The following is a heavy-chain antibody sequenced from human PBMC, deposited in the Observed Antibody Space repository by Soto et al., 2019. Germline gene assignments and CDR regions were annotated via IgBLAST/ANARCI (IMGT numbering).Heavy chain of an antibody. CDR3: ARGGADYYDSSGYCPSYYYDGMDV. V-gene: IGHV1-2*04. CDR2: INPNSGGT. CDR1: GYTFTGYY. D-gene: IGHD3-22*01. J-gene: IGHJ6*02. Sequence: GASVNVSCKASGYTFTGYYMHWVRQAPGQGLEWMGWINPNSGGTNYAQKFQGWVTMTRDTSISTAYMELSRLRSDDTAVYYCARGGADYYDSSGYCPSYYYDGMDVWSQGTTVTVSS.